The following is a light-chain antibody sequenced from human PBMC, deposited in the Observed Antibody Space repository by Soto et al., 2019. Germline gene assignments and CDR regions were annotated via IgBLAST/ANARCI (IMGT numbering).Light chain of an antibody. J-gene: IGKJ1*01. V-gene: IGKV3-20*01. CDR3: QHYSDSTWT. Sequence: EIVLTQSPGTLSLSPGEGATLSCRASQAIRSTSLVWYQKKPGQAPRLLMYGASTRASGFPDRFSGRGFETDITLTISEVEPEDFAVYYCQHYSDSTWTFGQGTRVEI. CDR2: GAS. CDR1: QAIRSTS.